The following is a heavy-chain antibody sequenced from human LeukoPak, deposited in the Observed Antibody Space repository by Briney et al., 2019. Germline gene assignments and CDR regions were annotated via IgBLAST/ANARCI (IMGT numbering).Heavy chain of an antibody. V-gene: IGHV7-4-1*02. Sequence: ASVKVSCKASGYTFTSYAMNWVRQAPGQGLEWMGWINTNTGNPTYAQSFTGRFVFSLDTSVSTAYLQISSLKAEDTAVYYCARDPRGSYYAAHAFDIWGQGTMVTVSS. J-gene: IGHJ3*02. CDR3: ARDPRGSYYAAHAFDI. CDR1: GYTFTSYA. CDR2: INTNTGNP. D-gene: IGHD1-26*01.